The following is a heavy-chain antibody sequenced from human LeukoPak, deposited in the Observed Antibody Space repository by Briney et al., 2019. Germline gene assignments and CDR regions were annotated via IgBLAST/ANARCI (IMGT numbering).Heavy chain of an antibody. J-gene: IGHJ4*02. CDR1: GGSLSSGGYY. Sequence: SETLSLTCTVSGGSLSSGGYYWSWIRQHPGKGLEWIGYIYYSGSTYYNPSLKSRVTISVDTSKNQFSLKLSSVTAADTAVYYCATDRNAAAGQLDYWGQGTLVTVSS. D-gene: IGHD6-13*01. CDR2: IYYSGST. V-gene: IGHV4-31*03. CDR3: ATDRNAAAGQLDY.